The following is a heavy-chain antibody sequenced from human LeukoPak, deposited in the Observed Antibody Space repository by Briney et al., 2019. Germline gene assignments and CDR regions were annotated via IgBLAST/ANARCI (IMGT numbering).Heavy chain of an antibody. CDR1: GYTFTSYG. D-gene: IGHD2-2*02. J-gene: IGHJ3*02. V-gene: IGHV1-18*01. Sequence: GASVKVSCKASGYTFTSYGISWVRQAPGQGLEWMGWISAYNGNTYYAQKLQGRVTMTTDTSTSAAYMELMSLRSDDTAVYYCARGGYCASTSCYIADDAFDIWGQGTMVTVSS. CDR3: ARGGYCASTSCYIADDAFDI. CDR2: ISAYNGNT.